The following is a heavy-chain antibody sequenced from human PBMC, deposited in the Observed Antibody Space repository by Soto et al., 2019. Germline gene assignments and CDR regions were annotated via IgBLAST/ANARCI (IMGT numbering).Heavy chain of an antibody. J-gene: IGHJ4*02. CDR1: GGSISSYY. V-gene: IGHV4-59*01. CDR2: IYYRGST. Sequence: SETLSLTCTVSGGSISSYYWSWIRQPPGKGLEWIGYIYYRGSTNYNPSLKSRVTISVDTSKNQFSLKLSSVTAADTAVYYCATTPGHFWSAPYYFDYRGQGAFVTGSA. D-gene: IGHD3-3*02. CDR3: ATTPGHFWSAPYYFDY.